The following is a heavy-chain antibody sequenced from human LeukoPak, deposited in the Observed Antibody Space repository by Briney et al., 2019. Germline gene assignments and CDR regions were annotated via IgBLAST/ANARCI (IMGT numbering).Heavy chain of an antibody. D-gene: IGHD1-26*01. J-gene: IGHJ4*02. Sequence: ASVKVSCRASGYTFTGYYMHWVRQAPGQGLEWMGWINPNSGGTNYAQKFQGRVTMTRDTSISTAYMEQSRLRSDDTAVYYCARAPGDMSYTIDYWGQGTLVTVSS. CDR3: ARAPGDMSYTIDY. CDR1: GYTFTGYY. CDR2: INPNSGGT. V-gene: IGHV1-2*02.